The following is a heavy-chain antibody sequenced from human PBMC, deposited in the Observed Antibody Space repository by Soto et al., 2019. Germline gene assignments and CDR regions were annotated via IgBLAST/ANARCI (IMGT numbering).Heavy chain of an antibody. J-gene: IGHJ6*03. CDR1: GGSISSNNYH. Sequence: PSETLSLTCTVSGGSISSNNYHWGWIRQPPGKGLEWIGCIYYSGSTYFNPSLKSRVTISRVTSKNQFSLNLVSVTAADTAVYYCARASYYSYMDVWGKGTTVTVSS. CDR2: IYYSGST. CDR3: ARASYYSYMDV. V-gene: IGHV4-39*07.